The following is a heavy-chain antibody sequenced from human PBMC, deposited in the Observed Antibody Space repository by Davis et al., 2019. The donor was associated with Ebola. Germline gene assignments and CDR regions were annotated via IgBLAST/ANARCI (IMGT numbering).Heavy chain of an antibody. CDR3: ARAQFPTTSDH. CDR2: ISAYNGHT. CDR1: GYTFTSYA. J-gene: IGHJ4*02. V-gene: IGHV1-18*01. D-gene: IGHD1-1*01. Sequence: AASVKVSCKASGYTFTSYAMHWVRQAPGQGLEWMGWISAYNGHTNYAQKFQGRLTMTTATSTATAYMEVGSLRSDDTAVYYCARAQFPTTSDHWGQGTLVTVSS.